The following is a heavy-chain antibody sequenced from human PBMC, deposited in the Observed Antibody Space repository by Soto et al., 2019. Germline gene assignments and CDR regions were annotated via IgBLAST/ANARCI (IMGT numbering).Heavy chain of an antibody. J-gene: IGHJ4*02. D-gene: IGHD4-17*01. V-gene: IGHV3-33*01. CDR1: GFSFNTFA. Sequence: GGSLRLSCAASGFSFNTFAMHWVRQTPGKGLEWAAVIWHDESKKIYADYAKGRFTISRDNSKNTLYLQMNSLRAEDTAVYYCTRGIWEDGDYGYDYWGQGTLVTVSS. CDR3: TRGIWEDGDYGYDY. CDR2: IWHDESKK.